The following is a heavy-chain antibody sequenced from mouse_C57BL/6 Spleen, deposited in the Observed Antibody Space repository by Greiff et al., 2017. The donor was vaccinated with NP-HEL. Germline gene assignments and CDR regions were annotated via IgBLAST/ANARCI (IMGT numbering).Heavy chain of an antibody. D-gene: IGHD1-1*01. Sequence: VQLQQSGAELVKPGASVKISCKASGYAFSSYWMNWVKQRPGQGLEWIGQIYPGDGDTNYNGKFKGKATLTVDKSSSTAYMQLSSLTSEDSAVYFCVISGDYYGSSPWYCDVWGKGTTVTVSS. CDR3: VISGDYYGSSPWYCDV. V-gene: IGHV1-80*01. CDR2: IYPGDGDT. CDR1: GYAFSSYW. J-gene: IGHJ1*03.